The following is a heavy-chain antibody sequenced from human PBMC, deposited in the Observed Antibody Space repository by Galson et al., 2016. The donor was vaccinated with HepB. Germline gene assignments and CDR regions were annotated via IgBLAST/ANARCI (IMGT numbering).Heavy chain of an antibody. CDR2: INDRSRSI. V-gene: IGHV3-48*02. D-gene: IGHD2-15*01. CDR3: VRENGYCTGGRCWSYFDY. CDR1: GFIFGHHS. Sequence: SLRLSCAASGFIFGHHSMNWVRQAPGKGPEWVSYINDRSRSIFYADSVKGRFTISRDNAKNTLYLQLAGLRDEDTAVYYCVRENGYCTGGRCWSYFDYWGQGSLVTVSS. J-gene: IGHJ4*02.